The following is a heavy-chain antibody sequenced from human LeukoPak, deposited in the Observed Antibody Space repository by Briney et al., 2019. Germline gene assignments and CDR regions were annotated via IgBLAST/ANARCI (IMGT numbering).Heavy chain of an antibody. CDR1: GFTFSSYS. CDR2: ISSSSSYI. Sequence: GGSLRLSCAASGFTFSSYSMNWVRQAPGKGREWVSSISSSSSYIYYADSVKGRFTISRDNAKNSLYLQMNSLRAEDTAVYYCARVHSSSSDAFDYWGQGTLVTVSS. D-gene: IGHD6-6*01. V-gene: IGHV3-21*01. J-gene: IGHJ4*02. CDR3: ARVHSSSSDAFDY.